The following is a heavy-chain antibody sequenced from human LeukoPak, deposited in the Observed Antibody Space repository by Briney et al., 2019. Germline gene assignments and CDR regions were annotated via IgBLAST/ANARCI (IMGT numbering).Heavy chain of an antibody. V-gene: IGHV1-18*01. D-gene: IGHD5-12*01. CDR1: GYTFTSYV. Sequence: GASVKVSCKASGYTFTSYVISWVREAPGHGLEWMGWISAYNGNTNYAQKLQGRVTMTTDTSTSTAYMELRSLRSDDTAVYYCARGWDSGYGLGLDYWGQGTLVTVSS. J-gene: IGHJ4*02. CDR2: ISAYNGNT. CDR3: ARGWDSGYGLGLDY.